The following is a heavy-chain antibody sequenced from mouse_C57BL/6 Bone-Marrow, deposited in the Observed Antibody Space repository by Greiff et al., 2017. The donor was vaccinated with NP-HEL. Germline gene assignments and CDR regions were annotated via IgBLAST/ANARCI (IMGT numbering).Heavy chain of an antibody. V-gene: IGHV14-3*01. J-gene: IGHJ1*03. Sequence: EVQLQQSVAELVRPGASVKLSCTASGFNIKNTYMHWVKQRPEQGLEWIGRIDPANGNTKYAPKFQGKATLTADTSSNTAYLQLSSLTSEDTAIYYCARCDYYGSSYVWYFDVWGTGTTVTVSS. CDR1: GFNIKNTY. CDR3: ARCDYYGSSYVWYFDV. CDR2: IDPANGNT. D-gene: IGHD1-1*01.